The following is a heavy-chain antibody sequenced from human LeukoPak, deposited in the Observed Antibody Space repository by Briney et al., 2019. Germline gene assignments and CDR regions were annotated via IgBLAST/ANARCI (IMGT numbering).Heavy chain of an antibody. CDR1: GFTFSSYA. CDR3: AVSVAGNHFDY. CDR2: ISGSGGNT. Sequence: GGSLRLSCAASGFTFSSYAMNWVRQAPGKGLEWVSTISGSGGNTYYAGSVKGRFTISRDNSKNTLYLQMNSLRAEDTAVYYCAVSVAGNHFDYWGQGTLVTVSS. D-gene: IGHD6-19*01. J-gene: IGHJ4*02. V-gene: IGHV3-23*01.